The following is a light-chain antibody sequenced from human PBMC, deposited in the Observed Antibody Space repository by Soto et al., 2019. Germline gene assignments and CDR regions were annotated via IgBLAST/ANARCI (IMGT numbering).Light chain of an antibody. V-gene: IGKV1-5*03. CDR3: QQYNSYSPT. CDR1: QSISVW. CDR2: KAS. J-gene: IGKJ1*01. Sequence: DIQMTQSPSTLSASVGDRVTITCRASQSISVWFAWYQQKAGKAPNLLLYKASRLESGVPSRFSGSGSETEFTLTISGLQPGDSATYYCQQYNSYSPTFGQGTKVDIK.